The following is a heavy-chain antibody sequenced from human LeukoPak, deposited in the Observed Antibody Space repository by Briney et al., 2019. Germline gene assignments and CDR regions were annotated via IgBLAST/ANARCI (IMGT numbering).Heavy chain of an antibody. D-gene: IGHD2-15*01. Sequence: PSETLSLTRAVYGGSFSGYYWSWIRQPPGKGLEWIGEINHSGSTNYNPSLKSRVTISVDTSKNQFSLKLSSVTAADTAVYYCARVHHRSVIDFDYWGQGTLVTVSS. V-gene: IGHV4-34*01. CDR2: INHSGST. CDR3: ARVHHRSVIDFDY. CDR1: GGSFSGYY. J-gene: IGHJ4*02.